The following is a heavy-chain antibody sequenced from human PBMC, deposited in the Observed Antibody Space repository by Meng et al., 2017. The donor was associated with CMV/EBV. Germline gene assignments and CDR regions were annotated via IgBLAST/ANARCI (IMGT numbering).Heavy chain of an antibody. Sequence: AASGFSFNNYFRSWLRQAPGKGLDWVSAIGGSGDKTYYADSVKGRFTISRDNSENTLYLQIHSLRAEDTARYYCAKGLFDTYWYFDLWGRGTLVTVSS. V-gene: IGHV3-23*01. CDR1: GFSFNNYF. CDR2: IGGSGDKT. D-gene: IGHD3-9*01. J-gene: IGHJ2*01. CDR3: AKGLFDTYWYFDL.